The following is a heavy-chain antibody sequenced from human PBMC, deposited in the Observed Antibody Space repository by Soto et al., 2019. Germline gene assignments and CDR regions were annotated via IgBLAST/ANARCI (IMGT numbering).Heavy chain of an antibody. J-gene: IGHJ5*02. CDR3: ARAVMGVGATPNWFDP. CDR2: IYYSGST. CDR1: GGSISSGGYY. Sequence: QVQLQESGPGLVKPSQTLSLTCTVSGGSISSGGYYWSWIRQHPGKGLEWIGYIYYSGSTYYNPSLKSRVTRSVDTSKNQFSLKLGSVTAADTAVYYCARAVMGVGATPNWFDPWGQGTLVTVSS. V-gene: IGHV4-31*03. D-gene: IGHD1-26*01.